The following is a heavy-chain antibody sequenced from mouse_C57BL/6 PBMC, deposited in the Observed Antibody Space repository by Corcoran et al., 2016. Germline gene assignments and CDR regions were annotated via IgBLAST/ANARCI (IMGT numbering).Heavy chain of an antibody. Sequence: QVQLKQSGAELVRPGASVKLSCKASGYTFTDYYIHWVKQRPGQGLEWIARIYPGSGNTYYNEKFKGKATLTAEKSSSTAYMQLSSLTSEDSAVYFCARSAGTGSLYVDYWGQGTTLTVSS. J-gene: IGHJ2*01. CDR3: ARSAGTGSLYVDY. CDR1: GYTFTDYY. D-gene: IGHD4-1*01. CDR2: IYPGSGNT. V-gene: IGHV1-76*01.